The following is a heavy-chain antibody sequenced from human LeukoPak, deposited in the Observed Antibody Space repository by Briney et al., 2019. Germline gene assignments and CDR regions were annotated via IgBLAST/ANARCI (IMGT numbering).Heavy chain of an antibody. CDR2: IIPIFGTA. Sequence: ASVKVSCKASGGTFSSYAISWVRQAPGQGLEWMGGIIPIFGTANYAQKFQGRVTITADESTSTAYMELSSLRSEDTAMYYCARDGYYDFWSGRSPNWFDPWGQGTLVTVSS. V-gene: IGHV1-69*13. CDR3: ARDGYYDFWSGRSPNWFDP. CDR1: GGTFSSYA. J-gene: IGHJ5*02. D-gene: IGHD3-3*01.